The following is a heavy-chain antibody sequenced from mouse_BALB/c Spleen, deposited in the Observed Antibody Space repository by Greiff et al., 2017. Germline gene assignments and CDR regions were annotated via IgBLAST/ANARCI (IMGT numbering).Heavy chain of an antibody. V-gene: IGHV2-9*02. CDR3: ARDSNGTTVPLKGVVV. Sequence: VQGVESGPGLVAPSQSLSITCTVSGFSLTSYGVHWVRQPPGKGLEWLGVIWAGGSTNYNSALMSRLSISKDNSKSQVFLKMNSLQTDDTAMYYCARDSNGTTVPLKGVVVWGAGTTVTVSA. CDR2: IWAGGST. CDR1: GFSLTSYG. J-gene: IGHJ1*01. D-gene: IGHD1-1*01.